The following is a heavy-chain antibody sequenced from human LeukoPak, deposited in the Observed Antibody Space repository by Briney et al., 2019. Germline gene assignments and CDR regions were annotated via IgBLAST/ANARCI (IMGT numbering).Heavy chain of an antibody. J-gene: IGHJ4*02. D-gene: IGHD2-2*01. CDR1: GFTFSSHA. Sequence: GGSLRLSCAASGFTFSSHALSWVRQAPGKGLEWVSSLSGSGYSTYYADSVKGRFTISRDNSKNTVYLQMNSLRAEDTAVYYCAKDPYGTRYFDYWGQGILVTVSS. V-gene: IGHV3-23*01. CDR3: AKDPYGTRYFDY. CDR2: LSGSGYST.